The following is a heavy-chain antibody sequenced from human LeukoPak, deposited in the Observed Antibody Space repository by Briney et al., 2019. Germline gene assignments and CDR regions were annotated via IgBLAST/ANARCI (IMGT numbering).Heavy chain of an antibody. CDR2: ISGSGGST. V-gene: IGHV3-23*01. CDR1: GFTFSRYA. CDR3: ARRRYNWNAIDY. Sequence: GGSLRLSCAASGFTFSRYAMSWVRQAPGKGLEWISAISGSGGSTYYADSVKGRFTISRDNSKNTLYLQMNSLRAEDTAVYYCARRRYNWNAIDYWGQGTLVTVSS. J-gene: IGHJ4*02. D-gene: IGHD1-20*01.